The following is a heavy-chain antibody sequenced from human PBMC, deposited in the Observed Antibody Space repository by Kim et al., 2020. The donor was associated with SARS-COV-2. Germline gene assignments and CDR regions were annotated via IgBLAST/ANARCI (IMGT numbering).Heavy chain of an antibody. CDR1: GGSFSGYY. CDR2: INHSGST. D-gene: IGHD1-26*01. V-gene: IGHV4-34*01. CDR3: ARGRKWELLDYYYYGMDV. J-gene: IGHJ6*02. Sequence: SETLSLTCAVYGGSFSGYYWSWIRQPPGKGLEWIGEINHSGSTNYNPSLKSRVTISVDTSKNQFSLKLSSVTAADTAVYYCARGRKWELLDYYYYGMDVWGQGTTVTVSS.